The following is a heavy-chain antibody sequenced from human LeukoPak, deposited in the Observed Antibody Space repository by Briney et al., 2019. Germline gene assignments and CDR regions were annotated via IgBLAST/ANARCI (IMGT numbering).Heavy chain of an antibody. CDR2: INHSGST. V-gene: IGHV4-34*01. J-gene: IGHJ5*02. CDR3: ARGRVVLRYFDWFNWFDP. Sequence: SETLSLTCAVYGGSFSGYYWSWIRQPPGKGLEWIGEINHSGSTNYNPFLKSRVTISVDTSKNQFSLKLSSVTAADTAVYYCARGRVVLRYFDWFNWFDPWGQGTLVTVSS. D-gene: IGHD3-9*01. CDR1: GGSFSGYY.